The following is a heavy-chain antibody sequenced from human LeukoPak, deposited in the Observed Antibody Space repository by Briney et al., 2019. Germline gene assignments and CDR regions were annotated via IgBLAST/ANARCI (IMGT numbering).Heavy chain of an antibody. CDR2: IIPIFGTA. CDR1: VGTFSSYA. Sequence: SVKVSCKASVGTFSSYAISWVRQAPGQGLEWMGGIIPIFGTANYAQKFQGRVTITADESTSTAYMGLSSLRSEDTAVYYCARDVEYSRSSSFFDYWGQGTLVTVSS. CDR3: ARDVEYSRSSSFFDY. D-gene: IGHD6-6*01. J-gene: IGHJ4*02. V-gene: IGHV1-69*13.